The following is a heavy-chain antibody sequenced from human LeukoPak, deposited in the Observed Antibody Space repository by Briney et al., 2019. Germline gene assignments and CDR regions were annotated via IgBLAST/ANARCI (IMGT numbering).Heavy chain of an antibody. V-gene: IGHV4-59*01. CDR3: ARVRGYDILTGYFDY. CDR1: GGSISSYY. D-gene: IGHD3-9*01. J-gene: IGHJ4*02. CDR2: INYSGTT. Sequence: SETLSLTCTVSGGSISSYYWSWIRQPPGKGLEWIGYINYSGTTNYNPSLKSRVTISVDTSKNQFSLKLSSVTAADTAVYYCARVRGYDILTGYFDYWGQGTLVTVSS.